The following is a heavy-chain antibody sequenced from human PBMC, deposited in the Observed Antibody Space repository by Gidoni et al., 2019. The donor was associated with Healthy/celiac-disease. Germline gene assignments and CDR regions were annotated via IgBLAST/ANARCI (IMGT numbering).Heavy chain of an antibody. V-gene: IGHV4-39*01. J-gene: IGHJ4*02. CDR3: ARHPRELLTFDY. CDR2: IYYSGST. D-gene: IGHD1-26*01. CDR1: GGSIRSSSYY. Sequence: QLQLQESGPGLVKPSETLSLTCTVSGGSIRSSSYYWGWIRQPPGKGLEWIGSIYYSGSTYYNPSLKSRVTISVDTSKNQFSLKLSSVTAADTAVYYCARHPRELLTFDYWGQGTLVTVSS.